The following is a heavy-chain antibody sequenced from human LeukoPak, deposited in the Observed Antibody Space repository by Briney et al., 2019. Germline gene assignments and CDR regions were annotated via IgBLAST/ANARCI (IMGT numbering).Heavy chain of an antibody. D-gene: IGHD3-22*01. CDR3: AREYYYDSSGYYRTVDY. V-gene: IGHV1-3*01. CDR1: GYTFTSYA. CDR2: INAGNGNT. Sequence: ASVKVSCKASGYTFTSYAMHWVRQAPGQRLEWMGWINAGNGNTKYSQEFQGRVTITRDTSASTADMELSRLRSDDTAVYYCAREYYYDSSGYYRTVDYWGQGTLVTVSS. J-gene: IGHJ4*02.